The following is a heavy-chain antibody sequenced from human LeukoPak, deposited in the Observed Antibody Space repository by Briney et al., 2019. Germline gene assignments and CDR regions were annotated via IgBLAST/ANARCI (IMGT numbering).Heavy chain of an antibody. CDR1: GGSISSSSYY. CDR3: ARTPPRGGFDY. CDR2: IYYSGST. Sequence: KPSGTLSLTCTVSGGSISSSSYYWGWIRQPPGKGLEWIGSIYYSGSTYYNPSLKSRVTISVGTSKNQFSLKLSSVTAADTAVCYCARTPPRGGFDYWGQGTLVTVSS. D-gene: IGHD2-15*01. J-gene: IGHJ4*02. V-gene: IGHV4-39*07.